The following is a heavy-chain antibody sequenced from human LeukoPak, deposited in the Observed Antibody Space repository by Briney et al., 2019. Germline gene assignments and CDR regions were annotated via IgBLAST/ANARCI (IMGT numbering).Heavy chain of an antibody. CDR3: ARRRDLYSGSYYPFDY. D-gene: IGHD1-26*01. Sequence: RGESLQISCKGSGYSFTSYWIGWVRQMPGKGLEWMGIIYPGDSDTRYSPSFQGQVTISADKSISTAYLQWSSLKASDTAMYYCARRRDLYSGSYYPFDYWGQGTLVTVSS. CDR2: IYPGDSDT. V-gene: IGHV5-51*01. J-gene: IGHJ4*02. CDR1: GYSFTSYW.